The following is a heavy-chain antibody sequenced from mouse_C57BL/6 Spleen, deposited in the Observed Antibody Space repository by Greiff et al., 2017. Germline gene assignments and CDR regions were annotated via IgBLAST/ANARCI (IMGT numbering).Heavy chain of an antibody. D-gene: IGHD1-1*01. CDR3: TTGYGSSYGDY. J-gene: IGHJ2*01. CDR1: GYTFTSYW. Sequence: VKLQESGAELAKPGASVKLSCKASGYTFTSYWMHWVKQRPGQGLEWIGYINPSSGYTKYIQKFKDKATLTVDKYSSTAYMQLSSLTYEDSTVYYCTTGYGSSYGDYWGTGTTLTVSS. V-gene: IGHV1-7*01. CDR2: INPSSGYT.